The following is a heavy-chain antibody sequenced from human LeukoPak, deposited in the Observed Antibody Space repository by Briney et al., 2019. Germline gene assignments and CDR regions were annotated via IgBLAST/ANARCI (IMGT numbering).Heavy chain of an antibody. J-gene: IGHJ3*02. CDR3: ARVGGI. CDR2: INHSGST. Sequence: SETLSLTCAVYGGSFSGYCWSWIRQPPGKGLEWVGEINHSGSTNYNPSLKSRVTISVDTSKNQFSLKLSSVTAADTAVYYCARVGGIWGQGTMVTVSS. D-gene: IGHD3-10*01. CDR1: GGSFSGYC. V-gene: IGHV4-34*01.